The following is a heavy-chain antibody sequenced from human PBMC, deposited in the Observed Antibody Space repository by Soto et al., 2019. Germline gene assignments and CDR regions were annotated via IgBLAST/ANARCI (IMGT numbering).Heavy chain of an antibody. J-gene: IGHJ6*02. CDR2: ISYDGSNN. CDR1: GFTFSSYG. Sequence: QVQLVESGGGVVQPGRSLRLSCAASGFTFSSYGMHWVRQAPGKGLEWVAVISYDGSNNYYADSVKGRFTISRDNSKNTRNMQMSTLRAEDTAVYYCAKDLQEVAVAATNYDYGMDFRGQGSTVTVSS. D-gene: IGHD6-19*01. V-gene: IGHV3-30*18. CDR3: AKDLQEVAVAATNYDYGMDF.